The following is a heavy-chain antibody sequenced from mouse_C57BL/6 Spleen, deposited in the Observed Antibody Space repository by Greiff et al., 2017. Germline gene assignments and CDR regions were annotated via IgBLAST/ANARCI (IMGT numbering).Heavy chain of an antibody. Sequence: QVQLLQSGAELARPGGSVKMSCTASGYTFTSYTMHWVHQRPGQGLEWIGYINPSSGYTKYNQKFKDKVTLTADKSTSTAYMQLSSLTSEDSAVYYCARSDYGVFAYWGQGTLVTVSA. CDR1: GYTFTSYT. CDR2: INPSSGYT. CDR3: ARSDYGVFAY. D-gene: IGHD2-4*01. J-gene: IGHJ3*01. V-gene: IGHV1-4*01.